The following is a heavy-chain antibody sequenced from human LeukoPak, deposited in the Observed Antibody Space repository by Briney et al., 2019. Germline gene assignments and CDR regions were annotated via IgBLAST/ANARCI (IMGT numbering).Heavy chain of an antibody. J-gene: IGHJ4*02. CDR3: ARRDSGSYFYFDY. V-gene: IGHV4-4*09. CDR2: IYSSGST. D-gene: IGHD1-26*01. Sequence: KASETLSLTCTVSGGSISSYYWSWIRQPPGKGLEWIGYIYSSGSTNYNPSLKSRVTISVDTSKNQFSLRLSSVTAADTAVYYCARRDSGSYFYFDYWGQGTLVTVSS. CDR1: GGSISSYY.